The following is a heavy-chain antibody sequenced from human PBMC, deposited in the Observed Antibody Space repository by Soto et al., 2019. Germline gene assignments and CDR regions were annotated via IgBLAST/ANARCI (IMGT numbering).Heavy chain of an antibody. CDR1: GFTFTHYR. CDR3: AKAGDWNYVYDF. J-gene: IGHJ4*02. CDR2: VNSDGSST. V-gene: IGHV3-74*01. Sequence: LRLSCAASGFTFTHYRIHWVRQAPGKGLVWVSRVNSDGSSTNYADAVKGRFTISRDNSKNMAYLQMNNLTVEDTGVYYCAKAGDWNYVYDFWGQGTLVTVSS. D-gene: IGHD1-7*01.